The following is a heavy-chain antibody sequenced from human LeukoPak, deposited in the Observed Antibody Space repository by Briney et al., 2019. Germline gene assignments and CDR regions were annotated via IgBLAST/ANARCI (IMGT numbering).Heavy chain of an antibody. CDR1: GFTFSSYA. Sequence: GGSLRLSCAASGFTFSSYAMSWVRQAPGKGLEWVSAISGSGGSTYYADSVKGRFTISRDNSKNTLYLQMNSLRAEDTAVYYCAKPKWDDSSGYYYPPIDYWGQGTLVTVSS. D-gene: IGHD3-22*01. J-gene: IGHJ4*02. CDR3: AKPKWDDSSGYYYPPIDY. V-gene: IGHV3-23*01. CDR2: ISGSGGST.